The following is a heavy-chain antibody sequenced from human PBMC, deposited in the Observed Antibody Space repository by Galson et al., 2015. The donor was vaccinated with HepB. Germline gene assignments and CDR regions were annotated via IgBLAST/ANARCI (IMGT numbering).Heavy chain of an antibody. CDR2: ISGSGGST. CDR1: GFTFSSYA. V-gene: IGHV3-23*01. J-gene: IGHJ6*02. D-gene: IGHD4-17*01. Sequence: SLRLSCAASGFTFSSYAINWVRQAPGKGLEWVSAISGSGGSTYYADSVKGRFTISRDNFKNTLYLQMNSLRAEDTAVYYCAKSHGDYIYYGLDVWGQGTTVTVSS. CDR3: AKSHGDYIYYGLDV.